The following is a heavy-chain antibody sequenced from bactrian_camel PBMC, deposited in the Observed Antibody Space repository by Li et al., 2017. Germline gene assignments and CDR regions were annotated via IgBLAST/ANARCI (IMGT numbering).Heavy chain of an antibody. V-gene: IGHV3S14*01. Sequence: HVQLVESGGASVQAGGSLRLSCAISGFPFSSHALSWVRQSPGKGLECVSSILGDGSKTYYAASVKGRFTISRDNAKNTLYLQLNSLQTEDTAMYYCLSSLGSDEGYWGQGTQVTVS. CDR1: GFPFSSHA. D-gene: IGHD5*01. CDR3: LSSLGSDEGY. J-gene: IGHJ4*01. CDR2: ILGDGSKT.